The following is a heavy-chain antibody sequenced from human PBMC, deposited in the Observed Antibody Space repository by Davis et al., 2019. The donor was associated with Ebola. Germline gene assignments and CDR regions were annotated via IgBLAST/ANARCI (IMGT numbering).Heavy chain of an antibody. V-gene: IGHV1-18*01. CDR1: GYSFTSYG. J-gene: IGHJ4*02. CDR2: ISAYNGNT. D-gene: IGHD4-17*01. Sequence: GESLKISCQGSGYSFTSYGISWVRQAPGQGLEWMGWISAYNGNTNYAQKLQGRVTMTTDTSTSTAYMELRSLRSDDTAVYYCARAYHYGDYYDYWGQGTLVTVSS. CDR3: ARAYHYGDYYDY.